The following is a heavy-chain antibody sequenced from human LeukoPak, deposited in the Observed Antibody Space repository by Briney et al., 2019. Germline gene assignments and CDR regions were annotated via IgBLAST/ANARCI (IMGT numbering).Heavy chain of an antibody. CDR2: ISYDGSNK. D-gene: IGHD6-19*01. V-gene: IGHV3-30*14. J-gene: IGHJ4*02. CDR3: ARDHSSGWSFDY. Sequence: GGSLRLSCAASGFTFSSYAMHWVRQAPGKGLEWVAVISYDGSNKYYADSVKGRFTISRDNSKNTLYLQMNSLRAEDTAVYYCARDHSSGWSFDYWGQGTLVTVSS. CDR1: GFTFSSYA.